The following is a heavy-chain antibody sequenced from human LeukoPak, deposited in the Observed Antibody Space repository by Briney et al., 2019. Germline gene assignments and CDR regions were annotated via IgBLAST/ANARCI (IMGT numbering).Heavy chain of an antibody. CDR1: GDSINSLDL. Sequence: SETLSLTCTVSGDSINSLDLWSWVRQPPGKGLEWIGEMYLSGTTHSNPSVKSRVTISIDKSKNQFFLNLSSVTAADTAVYYCAGLVGRYSSGLYYYYFDYWGQGTLVTVSA. J-gene: IGHJ4*02. D-gene: IGHD3-22*01. V-gene: IGHV4-4*02. CDR3: AGLVGRYSSGLYYYYFDY. CDR2: MYLSGTT.